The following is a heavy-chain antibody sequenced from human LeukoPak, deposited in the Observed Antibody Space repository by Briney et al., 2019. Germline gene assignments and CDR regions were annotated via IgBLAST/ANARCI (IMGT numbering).Heavy chain of an antibody. J-gene: IGHJ4*02. CDR2: ISSSGRTI. Sequence: GGSLRLSCAASGFTFNNNEMNWVRQAPGKGLEWVSYISSSGRTIYYADSVKGRFTISRENAKNSLYLQMNSLRAEDTAVYYCARDQPPGDYWGQGTLVTVSS. V-gene: IGHV3-48*03. CDR3: ARDQPPGDY. CDR1: GFTFNNNE.